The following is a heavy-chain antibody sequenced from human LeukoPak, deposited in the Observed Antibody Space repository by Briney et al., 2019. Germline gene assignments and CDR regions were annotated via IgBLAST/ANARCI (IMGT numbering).Heavy chain of an antibody. CDR3: AGDYGDHGEYFDY. D-gene: IGHD4-17*01. CDR2: ISRSASSV. Sequence: PGGSLRLSCAASGFTFSSYNINWVRQAPEKGLERGSYISRSASSVYSADSVKGRFTISRDNAKNSVYLQMNSLSDEDTAVYRCAGDYGDHGEYFDYWGQGTLVTVSS. V-gene: IGHV3-48*02. CDR1: GFTFSSYN. J-gene: IGHJ4*02.